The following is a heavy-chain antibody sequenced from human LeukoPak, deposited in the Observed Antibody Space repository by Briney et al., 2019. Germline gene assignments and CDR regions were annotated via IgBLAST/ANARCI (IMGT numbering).Heavy chain of an antibody. V-gene: IGHV3-74*01. J-gene: IGHJ4*02. CDR3: AKYWSIVGATTGGQGADY. Sequence: GGSLRLSCAASGFTFSSYWMHWVRQAPGKGLVWVSRIDSDGSSTNYADSVKGRFTISRDNSKNTLYLQMNSLRAEDTAVYYCAKYWSIVGATTGGQGADYWGQGTLVTVSS. CDR2: IDSDGSST. CDR1: GFTFSSYW. D-gene: IGHD1-26*01.